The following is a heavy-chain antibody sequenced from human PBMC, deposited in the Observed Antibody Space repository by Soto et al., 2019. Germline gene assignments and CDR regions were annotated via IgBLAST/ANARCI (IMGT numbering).Heavy chain of an antibody. J-gene: IGHJ4*02. Sequence: QVQLVESGGGVVQPGRSLRLSCAASGFTFSSYAMHWVRQAPGKGLEWVAVISYDGSNKYYADSVKGRFTISRDTFRNKLYRQLNSLRAGDTAVYYCARDPLGCYYGSGSYYFDYWGQGTLVTVSS. V-gene: IGHV3-30-3*01. CDR2: ISYDGSNK. D-gene: IGHD3-10*01. CDR1: GFTFSSYA. CDR3: ARDPLGCYYGSGSYYFDY.